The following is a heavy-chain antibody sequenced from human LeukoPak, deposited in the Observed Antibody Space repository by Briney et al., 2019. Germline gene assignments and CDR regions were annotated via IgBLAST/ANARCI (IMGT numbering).Heavy chain of an antibody. D-gene: IGHD6-13*01. CDR2: INPSGGST. Sequence: ASVKVSCKASGYTFTSYYMHGVRQAPGQGLEWMGIINPSGGSTSYAQKFQGRVTMTRDTSTSTVYMELSSLRSEDTAVYYCARAGAAAGTGGNWFDPWGQGNLVTVSS. J-gene: IGHJ5*02. CDR1: GYTFTSYY. V-gene: IGHV1-46*01. CDR3: ARAGAAAGTGGNWFDP.